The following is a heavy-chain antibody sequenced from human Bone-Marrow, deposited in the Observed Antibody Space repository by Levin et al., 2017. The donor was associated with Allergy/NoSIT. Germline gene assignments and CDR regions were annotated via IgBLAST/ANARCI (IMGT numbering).Heavy chain of an antibody. CDR1: GVSSSSSSHY. V-gene: IGHV4-39*01. D-gene: IGHD6-6*01. J-gene: IGHJ4*02. CDR3: ASLFEYSSSSFDF. CDR2: IYYSGRT. Sequence: SETLSLTCTVSGVSSSSSSHYWGWIRQPPGKGLEWLGSIYYSGRTKYNASLKSRVTISVDTSKRQFSLNVTSVTAADTAVYYCASLFEYSSSSFDFWGQGILVTVSS.